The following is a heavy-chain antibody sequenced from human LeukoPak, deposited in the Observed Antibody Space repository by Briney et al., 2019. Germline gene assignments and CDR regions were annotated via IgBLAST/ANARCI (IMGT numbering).Heavy chain of an antibody. J-gene: IGHJ4*02. D-gene: IGHD1-26*01. Sequence: GGSLRLSCAASGFTFSSYEMNWVRQAPGKGLEWVSYISSSGSTIYYADSVKGRFTISRDNAKNSLYLQMNSLRAEDTAVYYCARDTMVGALDYWGQGTLVTVSS. CDR2: ISSSGSTI. CDR3: ARDTMVGALDY. CDR1: GFTFSSYE. V-gene: IGHV3-48*03.